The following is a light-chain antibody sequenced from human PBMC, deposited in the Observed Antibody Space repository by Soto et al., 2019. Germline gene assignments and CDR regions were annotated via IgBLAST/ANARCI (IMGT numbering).Light chain of an antibody. Sequence: EIVLTQSPATLSLSPGERVTLSCRASQNVSTYLAWYQQKPGQAPRLLIYDASNRATGIPVRFSDSRSVTDFTLTISSLEPEDTAVYYCQQRTNWLTFGPGKKADIK. J-gene: IGKJ3*01. V-gene: IGKV3-11*01. CDR3: QQRTNWLT. CDR2: DAS. CDR1: QNVSTY.